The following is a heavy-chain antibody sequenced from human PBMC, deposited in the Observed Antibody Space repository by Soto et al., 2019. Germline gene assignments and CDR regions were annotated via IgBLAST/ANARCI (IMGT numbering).Heavy chain of an antibody. J-gene: IGHJ4*02. D-gene: IGHD2-15*01. CDR1: GGSFMGYY. Sequence: PSETMSLTCAVYGGSFMGYYCIFIGQHPFKWLEWIVEINHSGSTNYNPSLKSRVTISVDTSKNQFSLRLSSVTAADTAVYYCARGGYEGYCSGGSCYPSDYWGQGTLVTVS. V-gene: IGHV4-34*01. CDR3: ARGGYEGYCSGGSCYPSDY. CDR2: INHSGST.